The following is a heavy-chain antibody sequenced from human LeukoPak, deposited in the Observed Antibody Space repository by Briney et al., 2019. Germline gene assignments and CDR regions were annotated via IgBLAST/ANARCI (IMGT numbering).Heavy chain of an antibody. CDR3: ARGPEGYDFWSGYYNWFDP. V-gene: IGHV4-31*03. CDR2: IYYSGST. Sequence: SETLSLTCTVSGGSISSGGYHWSWIRQHPGKGLEWIGYIYYSGSTYYNPSLKSRVTISVDTSKNQFSLKLSSVTAADTAVYYCARGPEGYDFWSGYYNWFDPWGQGTLVTVSS. J-gene: IGHJ5*02. D-gene: IGHD3-3*01. CDR1: GGSISSGGYH.